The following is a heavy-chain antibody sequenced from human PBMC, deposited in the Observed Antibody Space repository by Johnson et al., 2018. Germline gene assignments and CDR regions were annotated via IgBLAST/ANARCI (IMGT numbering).Heavy chain of an antibody. D-gene: IGHD5-18*01. J-gene: IGHJ6*02. V-gene: IGHV3-49*05. CDR2: IRSKAYGGTT. CDR1: GFTFGDYA. CDR3: TREVTGYSYGYYYYYYGMDV. Sequence: EVQLVESGGGLVKPGRSLRLSCTASGFTFGDYAMSWFRQAPGKGLEWVGFIRSKAYGGTTEYAASVKGRFTISRDDSKSIAYLQMNSLKTEDTAVYYSTREVTGYSYGYYYYYYGMDVWGQGTTVTVSS.